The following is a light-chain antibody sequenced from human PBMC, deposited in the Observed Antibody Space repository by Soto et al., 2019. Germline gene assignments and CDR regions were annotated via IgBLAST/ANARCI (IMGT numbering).Light chain of an antibody. V-gene: IGLV2-14*01. CDR3: SSYTSSITLYV. CDR1: SSDVGGYNY. CDR2: EVS. Sequence: QSVLTQPASVSGSPGQSITISCTATSSDVGGYNYVSWYQQHPDKAPKLIIYEVSHRPSGVSTRFSGSKSGNTASLTISGLQAEDEADYYCSSYTSSITLYVFGTGTKLTVL. J-gene: IGLJ1*01.